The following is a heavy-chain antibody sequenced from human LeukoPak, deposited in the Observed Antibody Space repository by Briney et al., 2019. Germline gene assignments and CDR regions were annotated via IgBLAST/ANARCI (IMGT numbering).Heavy chain of an antibody. CDR3: AKGRGVVGTSTPDY. D-gene: IGHD1-26*01. J-gene: IGHJ4*02. CDR2: ITNNGDNT. Sequence: GGSLRLSCAASGFTFGPYAMSWVRQAPERGLEWVSSITNNGDNTYYADSVKGRFTISRDNSKNTLYLQMNSLRAEDTAIFYCAKGRGVVGTSTPDYWGQGTLVTVSS. CDR1: GFTFGPYA. V-gene: IGHV3-23*01.